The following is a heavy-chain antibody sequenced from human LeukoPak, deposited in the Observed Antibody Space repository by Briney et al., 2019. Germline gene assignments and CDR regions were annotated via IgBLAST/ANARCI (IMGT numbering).Heavy chain of an antibody. CDR1: GITLSNYG. D-gene: IGHD3-22*01. Sequence: GGSLRLSCAVSGITLSNYGMSWVRQAPGKGLEWVAGIAGSGGATNYADSVKGRFTISRDNRKNTLYLQMNSLRAEDTAVYYCAKRGVVIRVILVGFHKEAYYFDSWGQGALVTVSS. CDR2: IAGSGGAT. V-gene: IGHV3-23*01. CDR3: AKRGVVIRVILVGFHKEAYYFDS. J-gene: IGHJ4*02.